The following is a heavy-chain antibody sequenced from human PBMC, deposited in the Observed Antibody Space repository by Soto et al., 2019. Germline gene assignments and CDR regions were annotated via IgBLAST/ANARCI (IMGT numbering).Heavy chain of an antibody. CDR3: ARSVNGILTGYSAYDY. D-gene: IGHD3-9*01. CDR2: ISAYNGNT. CDR1: RYANTSRC. J-gene: IGHJ4*02. Sequence: VKPTSKESRYANTSRCRSWAHQYKEKGLERMGWISAYNGNTNYAQKLQGRVTMTTDTSTSTAYMELRSLRSDDTAVYFFARSVNGILTGYSAYDYRVQGSLDTVSS. V-gene: IGHV1-18*01.